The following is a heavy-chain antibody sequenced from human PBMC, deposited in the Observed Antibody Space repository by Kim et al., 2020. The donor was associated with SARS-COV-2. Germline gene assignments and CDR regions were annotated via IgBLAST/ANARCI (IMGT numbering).Heavy chain of an antibody. Sequence: SETLSLTCTVSGGSISSSSYYSGWIRQPPGKGLEWIGSIYYSGSTYYNPSLKSRVTISVDTSKNQFSLKLSSVTAADTAVYYCARHSFPDSSGWYFRTYYFDYWGQGTLVTVSS. CDR2: IYYSGST. D-gene: IGHD6-19*01. CDR1: GGSISSSSYY. V-gene: IGHV4-39*01. CDR3: ARHSFPDSSGWYFRTYYFDY. J-gene: IGHJ4*02.